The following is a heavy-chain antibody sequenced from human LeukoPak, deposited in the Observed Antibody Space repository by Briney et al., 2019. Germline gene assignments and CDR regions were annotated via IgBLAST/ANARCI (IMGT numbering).Heavy chain of an antibody. J-gene: IGHJ4*02. Sequence: PGGSLTLSCAASGFTFSSFEMNWVRQAPGKGLEWVSSISSSSRNVYYAGSLKGRFTISRDNAKNSLFLQMNSLRAEDTAVYYCARGNQGDTVAGDYWGQGTLVTVSS. V-gene: IGHV3-21*01. CDR3: ARGNQGDTVAGDY. D-gene: IGHD6-19*01. CDR1: GFTFSSFE. CDR2: ISSSSRNV.